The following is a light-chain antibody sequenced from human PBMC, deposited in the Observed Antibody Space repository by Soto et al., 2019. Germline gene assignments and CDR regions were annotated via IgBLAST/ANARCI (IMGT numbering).Light chain of an antibody. J-gene: IGKJ3*01. CDR1: QSVSSS. V-gene: IGKV3-15*01. CDR2: GAS. Sequence: EIVMTQSPATLSLSPGERATLSCRASQSVSSSVAWYQHKPGQAPRLLIIGASTRATGVPARFSGRGSGTEFTLTISSLQAEDFAIYYCQDYDNWLLGFGPGTKVDIK. CDR3: QDYDNWLLG.